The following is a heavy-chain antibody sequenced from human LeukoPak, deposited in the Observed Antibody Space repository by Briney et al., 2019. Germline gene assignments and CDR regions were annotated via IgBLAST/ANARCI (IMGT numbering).Heavy chain of an antibody. CDR1: GSTFDDYG. V-gene: IGHV3-20*04. D-gene: IGHD3-22*01. CDR3: ARDPYYYDSSGYYPSEFDY. CDR2: INWNGGST. Sequence: GGSLRLSCAASGSTFDDYGMSWVRQAPGKGLEWVSGINWNGGSTGYADSVKGRFTISRDNAKNSLYLQMNSLRAEDTALYYCARDPYYYDSSGYYPSEFDYWGQGTLVTVSS. J-gene: IGHJ4*02.